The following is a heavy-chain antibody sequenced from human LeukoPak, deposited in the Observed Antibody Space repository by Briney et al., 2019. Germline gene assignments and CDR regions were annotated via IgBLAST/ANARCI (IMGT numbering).Heavy chain of an antibody. CDR3: ARPYYYDSSGSFDY. D-gene: IGHD3-22*01. V-gene: IGHV1-2*02. J-gene: IGHJ4*02. Sequence: ASVKGSCKASGYTFTGYYMHWVPQAPGQGLELMGWINPNSGGTNYAQKFQGRVTMTRDTSISTAYMELSRLRSDDTAVYYCARPYYYDSSGSFDYWGQGTLVTVSS. CDR1: GYTFTGYY. CDR2: INPNSGGT.